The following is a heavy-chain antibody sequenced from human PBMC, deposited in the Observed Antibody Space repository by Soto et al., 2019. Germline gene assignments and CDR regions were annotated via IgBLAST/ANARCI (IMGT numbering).Heavy chain of an antibody. Sequence: GASVKVSCKASGYTFTSYGISWVRQAPGQGLEWMGWISAYNGNTNYAQKLQGRVTMTTDTSTSTAYMELRSLRSDDTAVYYCARNTVLRYFDWLLPLYYFDYWGQGTLVTVSS. CDR3: ARNTVLRYFDWLLPLYYFDY. D-gene: IGHD3-9*01. CDR1: GYTFTSYG. CDR2: ISAYNGNT. V-gene: IGHV1-18*01. J-gene: IGHJ4*02.